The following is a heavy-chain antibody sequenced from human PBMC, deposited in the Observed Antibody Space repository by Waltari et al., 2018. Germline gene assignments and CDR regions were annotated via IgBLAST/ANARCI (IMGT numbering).Heavy chain of an antibody. D-gene: IGHD2-21*01. CDR3: ARDRSGTTYYSWFDP. CDR2: IYTRGST. Sequence: QVQLQESGPGLVKPSETLSLTCTVSGGSISSYYWSWIRQPAGKGLEWIGRIYTRGSTNYNPSLKSRVTISVDKSKNQFSLKLSSVTAADTAVYYCARDRSGTTYYSWFDPWGQGTLVTVSS. V-gene: IGHV4-4*07. J-gene: IGHJ5*02. CDR1: GGSISSYY.